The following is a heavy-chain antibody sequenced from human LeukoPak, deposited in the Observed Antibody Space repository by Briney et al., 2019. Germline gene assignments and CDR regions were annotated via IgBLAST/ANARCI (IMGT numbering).Heavy chain of an antibody. D-gene: IGHD3-10*01. CDR3: ARQRAQLLWFGESNDYYMDV. J-gene: IGHJ6*03. CDR1: GGSFSGYY. V-gene: IGHV4-39*01. Sequence: SETLSLTCAVYGGSFSGYYWGWIRQPPGKGLEWIGSIYYSGSTYYNPSLKSRVTISVDTSKNQFSLKLSSVTAADTAVYYCARQRAQLLWFGESNDYYMDVWGKGTTVTISS. CDR2: IYYSGST.